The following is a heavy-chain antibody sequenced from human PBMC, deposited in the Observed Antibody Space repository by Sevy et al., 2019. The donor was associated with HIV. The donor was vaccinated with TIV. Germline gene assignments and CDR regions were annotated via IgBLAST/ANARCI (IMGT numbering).Heavy chain of an antibody. CDR2: IYYNGNT. Sequence: SETLSLTCTVSGASITSLYWGWIRHPPGKGLEWIANIYYNGNTNYNPSLKSRVTISLVTSKNQFSLRLSSVTAADTAIYYCGGENARGRGYSWGQGTLVTVSS. J-gene: IGHJ4*02. D-gene: IGHD3-3*02. CDR3: GGENARGRGYS. V-gene: IGHV4-59*08. CDR1: GASITSLY.